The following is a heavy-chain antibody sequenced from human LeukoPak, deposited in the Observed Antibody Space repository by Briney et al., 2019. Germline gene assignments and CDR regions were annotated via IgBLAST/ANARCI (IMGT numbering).Heavy chain of an antibody. CDR1: GGTFSSYA. V-gene: IGHV1-69*04. CDR2: IIPIFGIA. Sequence: SVKVSCKASGGTFSSYAISWVRQAPGQGLEWMGRIIPIFGIANYAQKFQGRVTITADKSTSTAYMELSSLRSEDTAVYYRARGPAPWHGSGSYYNGNYYYYGMDVWGQGTTVTVSS. D-gene: IGHD3-10*01. J-gene: IGHJ6*02. CDR3: ARGPAPWHGSGSYYNGNYYYYGMDV.